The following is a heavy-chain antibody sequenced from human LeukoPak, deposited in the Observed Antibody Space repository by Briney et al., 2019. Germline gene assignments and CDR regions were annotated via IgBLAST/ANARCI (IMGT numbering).Heavy chain of an antibody. J-gene: IGHJ6*02. V-gene: IGHV4-31*03. Sequence: SETLSLTCTITGASIGTGGFYWTWIRQPSGEGLEWIGYIYYTGSVDYNASLKSRLTISLDTSKNQFSLKLNSVTAADTAVYYCARDHSYYFGSQTSTLDVWGQGTAVTVSS. CDR1: GASIGTGGFY. CDR2: IYYTGSV. D-gene: IGHD3-10*01. CDR3: ARDHSYYFGSQTSTLDV.